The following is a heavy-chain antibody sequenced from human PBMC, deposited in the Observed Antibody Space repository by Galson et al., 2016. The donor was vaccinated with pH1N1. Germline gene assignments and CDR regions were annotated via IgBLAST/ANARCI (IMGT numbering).Heavy chain of an antibody. V-gene: IGHV1-69*05. CDR1: ESIFNKYA. J-gene: IGHJ6*03. CDR2: IIAVFKTT. CDR3: ARSPFYYNSYMDV. Sequence: SVKVSCKASESIFNKYAISWVRQAPGQGPEWMGGIIAVFKTTNYAQKFQGRVTITTDESTSIVYMELRSLRSEDTAIYYCARSPFYYNSYMDVWGKGTTVTVSS.